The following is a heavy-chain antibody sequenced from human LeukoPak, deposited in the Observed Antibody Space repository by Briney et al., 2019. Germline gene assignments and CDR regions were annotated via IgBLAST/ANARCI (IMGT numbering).Heavy chain of an antibody. CDR2: IYYSGST. J-gene: IGHJ6*03. CDR1: GGSISSYY. D-gene: IGHD6-19*01. Sequence: SETLSLTCTVSGGSISSYYWSWIRQPPGKGLEWIGYIYYSGSTNCNPSLKSRVTISVDTSKNQFSLKLSSVTAADTAVYYCARIVAVAKIYYYYYMDVWGKGTTVTISS. V-gene: IGHV4-59*01. CDR3: ARIVAVAKIYYYYYMDV.